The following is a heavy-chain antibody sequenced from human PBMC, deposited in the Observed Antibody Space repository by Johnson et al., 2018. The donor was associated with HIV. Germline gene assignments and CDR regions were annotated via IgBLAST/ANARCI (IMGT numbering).Heavy chain of an antibody. CDR1: GFTFDDYA. CDR2: ISWNSGSI. D-gene: IGHD2-15*01. J-gene: IGHJ3*02. V-gene: IGHV3-9*01. Sequence: VQLVESGGGLVQPGRSLRLSCVASGFTFDDYAMHWVRQAPGKGLEWVSGISWNSGSIGYADSVKGRFTISRDNAKNSLYLQMNSLRAEDTALYYCAKDLRSVNLDAFDIWGQGTMVTVSS. CDR3: AKDLRSVNLDAFDI.